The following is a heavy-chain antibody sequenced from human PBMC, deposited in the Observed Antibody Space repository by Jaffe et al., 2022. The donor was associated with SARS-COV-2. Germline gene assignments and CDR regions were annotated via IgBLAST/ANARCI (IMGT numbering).Heavy chain of an antibody. CDR2: INPSGGST. J-gene: IGHJ6*02. CDR1: GYTFTSYY. Sequence: QVQLVQSGAEVKKPGASVKVSCKASGYTFTSYYMHWVRQAPGQGLEWMGIINPSGGSTSYAQKFQGRVTMTRDTSTSTVYMELSSLRSEDTAVYYCARVEWELRGSGGMDVWGQGTTVTVSS. V-gene: IGHV1-46*01. CDR3: ARVEWELRGSGGMDV. D-gene: IGHD1-26*01.